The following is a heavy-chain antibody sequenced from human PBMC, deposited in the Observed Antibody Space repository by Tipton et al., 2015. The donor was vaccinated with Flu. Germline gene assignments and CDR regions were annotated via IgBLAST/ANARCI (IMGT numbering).Heavy chain of an antibody. Sequence: SLRLSCVASGFTFDHYAMHWVRQIPGKGLEWVSSINLINIEVDYADSVKGRFTISRDNAKKSLYLQMDSLRSEDTALNYCAKDAHCAIDYWGQGTLVTVSS. CDR1: GFTFDHYA. CDR2: INLINIEV. CDR3: AKDAHCAIDY. J-gene: IGHJ4*02. V-gene: IGHV3-9*01.